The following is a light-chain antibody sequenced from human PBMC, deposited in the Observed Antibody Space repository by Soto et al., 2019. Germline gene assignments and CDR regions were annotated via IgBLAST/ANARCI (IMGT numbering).Light chain of an antibody. CDR1: QDISTA. CDR3: QNYDILPLT. J-gene: IGKJ4*01. Sequence: DIQMTQSPSSLSASVGDRVTITCRASQDISTALVWYHQKPGKVPKLLIYAASTLHPGVPSRFSGSGSGTHFTLTVSSLQPEDVGTYYCQNYDILPLTFGGGTKVDIK. V-gene: IGKV1-27*01. CDR2: AAS.